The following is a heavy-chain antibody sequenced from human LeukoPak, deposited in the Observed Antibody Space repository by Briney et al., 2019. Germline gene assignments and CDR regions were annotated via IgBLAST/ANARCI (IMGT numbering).Heavy chain of an antibody. CDR3: AARLPLYGMDV. CDR1: GLNFNTYD. Sequence: GGSLRLSCVGSGLNFNTYDLTWVRQAPGKGLEWVALFGTRHTHIFYADSVEGRFAISRDNSKNTVYLQVNSLRVEDAAVYYCAARLPLYGMDVWGQGTTVTVSS. CDR2: FGTRHTHI. J-gene: IGHJ6*02. V-gene: IGHV3-23*01. D-gene: IGHD2-21*02.